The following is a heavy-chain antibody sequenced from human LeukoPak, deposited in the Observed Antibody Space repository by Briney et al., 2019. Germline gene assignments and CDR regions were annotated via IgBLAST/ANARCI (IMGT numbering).Heavy chain of an antibody. CDR3: ARGLASGYPPIPFDY. CDR1: GDSISSDY. V-gene: IGHV4-59*12. CDR2: IYYSGST. D-gene: IGHD3-3*01. J-gene: IGHJ4*02. Sequence: NPSETLSLTCNVSGDSISSDYWSWIRQPPGKGLEWIGHIYYSGSTNYNPSLKSRVTISVDASKNHFSLNLTSVTAADTAIYYCARGLASGYPPIPFDYWGQGTLVTVSS.